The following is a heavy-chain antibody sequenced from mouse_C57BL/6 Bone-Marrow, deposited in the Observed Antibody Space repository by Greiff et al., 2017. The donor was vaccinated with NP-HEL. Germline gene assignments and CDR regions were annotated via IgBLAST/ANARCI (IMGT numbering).Heavy chain of an antibody. CDR2: INPSSGYT. CDR3: ARSNGYDLYYAMDY. D-gene: IGHD2-2*01. Sequence: QVQLQQSGAELARPGASVKMSCKASGYTFTSYTMHWVKQRPGQGLEWIGYINPSSGYTKYNQKFKDKATLTADKYSSTAYMQLSSLTSEDSAVYYCARSNGYDLYYAMDYWGQGTSVTVSS. CDR1: GYTFTSYT. V-gene: IGHV1-4*01. J-gene: IGHJ4*01.